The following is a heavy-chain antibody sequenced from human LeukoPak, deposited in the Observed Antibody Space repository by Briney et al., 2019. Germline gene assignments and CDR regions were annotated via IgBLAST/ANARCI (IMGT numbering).Heavy chain of an antibody. CDR2: INPNSGDT. J-gene: IGHJ6*02. CDR3: ARDYDSSGYYLYYYCGMDV. CDR1: GYTFTGYY. Sequence: ASVKVSCKASGYTFTGYYMHWVRQAPGQGLEWMGWINPNSGDTNYAQKFQGRVTMTRDTSISTAYMELSRLRSDDTAVYYCARDYDSSGYYLYYYCGMDVWGQGTTVTVSS. D-gene: IGHD3-22*01. V-gene: IGHV1-2*02.